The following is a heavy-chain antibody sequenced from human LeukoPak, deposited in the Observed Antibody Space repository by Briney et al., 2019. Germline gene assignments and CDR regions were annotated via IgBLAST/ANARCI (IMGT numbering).Heavy chain of an antibody. V-gene: IGHV4-34*01. CDR1: GGSISSYY. J-gene: IGHJ4*02. CDR3: ARGHNAFWSGYFDY. Sequence: SETLSLTCTVSGGSISSYYWSWIRQPPGKGLEWIGEINHSGSTNYNPSLKSRVTISVDTSKNQFSLKLSSVTAADTAVYYCARGHNAFWSGYFDYWGQGTLVTVSS. CDR2: INHSGST. D-gene: IGHD3-3*01.